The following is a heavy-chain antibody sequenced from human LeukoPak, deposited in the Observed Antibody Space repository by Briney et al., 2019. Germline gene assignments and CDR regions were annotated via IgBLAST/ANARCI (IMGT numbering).Heavy chain of an antibody. CDR2: LYTGGET. V-gene: IGHV3-53*01. D-gene: IGHD5-18*01. CDR1: GFTVSNNY. Sequence: PGGSLRLSCAASGFTVSNNYMIWVRQAPGKGLEWVSLLYTGGETNYADSVKGRFTISRDTSKNTVSLHMSSLGAEDTAVYYCARGFAPAYNFGVFDYWGQGTLVTVSS. CDR3: ARGFAPAYNFGVFDY. J-gene: IGHJ4*02.